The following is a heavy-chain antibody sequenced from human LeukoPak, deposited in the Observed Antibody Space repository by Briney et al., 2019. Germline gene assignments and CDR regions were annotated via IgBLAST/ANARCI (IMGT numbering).Heavy chain of an antibody. CDR2: ISSSSSYI. CDR3: ARVQGVAAADPDY. D-gene: IGHD6-13*01. V-gene: IGHV3-21*01. J-gene: IGHJ4*02. CDR1: GFTFSSYS. Sequence: PGGSLRLSCAASGFTFSSYSMNWVRQAPGKGLEWVSSISSSSSYIYYADSVKGRFTISRDNAKNSLYLQMNSLRAEDTAVYYCARVQGVAAADPDYWGQGTLVTVSS.